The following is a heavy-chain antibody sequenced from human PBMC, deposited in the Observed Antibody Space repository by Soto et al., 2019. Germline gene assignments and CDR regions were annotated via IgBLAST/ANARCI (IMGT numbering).Heavy chain of an antibody. V-gene: IGHV6-1*01. J-gene: IGHJ3*02. D-gene: IGHD3-16*01. CDR3: ARDYLLVGEIGAFVI. Sequence: SQTLSLTCAISGDSVSSNSAAWNWIRQSPSRGLEWLGRTYYRSKWYNDYAVSVKSRITINPDTSKNKFSLQLNSVTPEETAVDYCARDYLLVGEIGAFVIWGQGTTVTVSS. CDR1: GDSVSSNSAA. CDR2: TYYRSKWYN.